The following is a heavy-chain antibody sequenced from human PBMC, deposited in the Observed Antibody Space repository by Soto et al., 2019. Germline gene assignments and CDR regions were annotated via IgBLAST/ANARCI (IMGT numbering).Heavy chain of an antibody. J-gene: IGHJ3*02. CDR3: ARESSSGWFDAFDI. CDR2: ISYDGSNK. CDR1: GFTFSSYA. V-gene: IGHV3-30-3*01. D-gene: IGHD6-19*01. Sequence: GGSLRLSCAASGFTFSSYAMHWVRQAPGKGLEWVAVISYDGSNKYYADSVKGRFTISRDNSKNTLYLQMNSLRAEDTAVYYCARESSSGWFDAFDIWGQGTMVTVS.